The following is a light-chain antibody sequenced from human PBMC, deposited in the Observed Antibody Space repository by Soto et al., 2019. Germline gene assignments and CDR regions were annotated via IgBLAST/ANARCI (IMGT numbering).Light chain of an antibody. V-gene: IGKV3-15*01. CDR2: DAF. J-gene: IGKJ3*01. CDR3: QQYTNVPRFT. CDR1: QTVSNN. Sequence: EVVMTQSPATLSVSPGERATLSCRASQTVSNNLAWYQQKPNQAPRLLIFDAFTRATGIPARFRGSGSGTELTLTISSLQSEDSAVYFCQQYTNVPRFTCGPGTKVEIK.